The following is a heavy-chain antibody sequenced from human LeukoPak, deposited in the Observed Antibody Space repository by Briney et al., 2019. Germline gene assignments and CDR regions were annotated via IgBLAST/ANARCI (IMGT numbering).Heavy chain of an antibody. D-gene: IGHD4-17*01. J-gene: IGHJ4*02. Sequence: GGSLRLSCAASGFSFSDYYMNWIRQAPGKGLEWVSYISRSGSTIYYSDSVTGRFTISRDNAKNSLYLQMNSLRAEDTAVYYCARWLAYGDYVLYFDYWGQGTLVTVSS. CDR3: ARWLAYGDYVLYFDY. CDR1: GFSFSDYY. CDR2: ISRSGSTI. V-gene: IGHV3-11*01.